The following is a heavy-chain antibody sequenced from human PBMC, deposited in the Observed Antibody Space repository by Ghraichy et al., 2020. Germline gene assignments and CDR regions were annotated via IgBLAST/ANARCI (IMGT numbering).Heavy chain of an antibody. CDR1: GFTFSSYA. CDR3: AKDRVVEYPGGYVEDFDC. V-gene: IGHV3-23*01. J-gene: IGHJ4*02. Sequence: GGSLRLSCAASGFTFSSYAMSWVRQAPGKGLEWVSGITGSSGSTYYADSVKGRFAISRDNSKNTLYLQMNSLRAEDTAVYYCAKDRVVEYPGGYVEDFDCWGQGALVTVSS. D-gene: IGHD5-12*01. CDR2: ITGSSGST.